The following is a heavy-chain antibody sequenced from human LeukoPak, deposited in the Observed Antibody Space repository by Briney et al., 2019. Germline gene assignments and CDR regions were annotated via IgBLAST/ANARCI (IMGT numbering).Heavy chain of an antibody. CDR3: ANLRIS. CDR2: ISGSGGST. CDR1: GISFGEYA. Sequence: GGSLRLSCTTSGISFGEYAMSWVRQAPGRGLEWVSAISGSGGSTYYADSVKGRFTISRDNSKNTLYLQMNSLRAEDTAVYYCANLRISWGQGTLVTVSS. V-gene: IGHV3-23*01. J-gene: IGHJ5*02.